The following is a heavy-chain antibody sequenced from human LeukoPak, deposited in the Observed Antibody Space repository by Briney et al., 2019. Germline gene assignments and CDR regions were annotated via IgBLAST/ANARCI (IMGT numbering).Heavy chain of an antibody. J-gene: IGHJ5*02. CDR1: GYTFTGYY. V-gene: IGHV1-2*02. CDR2: INPNSGGT. D-gene: IGHD3-3*01. Sequence: ASVKVSCKASGYTFTGYYMHWVRQAPGQGLEWMGWINPNSGGTNYAQKFQGRVTMTRDTSISTAYMELSRLRSDDTAVYYCTRADTITIFGVVRGTEKWFDPWGQGTLVTVSS. CDR3: TRADTITIFGVVRGTEKWFDP.